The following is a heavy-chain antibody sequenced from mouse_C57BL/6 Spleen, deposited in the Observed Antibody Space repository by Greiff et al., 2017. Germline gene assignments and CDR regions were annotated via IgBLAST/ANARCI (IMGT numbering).Heavy chain of an antibody. CDR1: GFSLTSYG. CDR2: IWSGGST. Sequence: VQLQQSGPGLVQPSQSLSITCTVSGFSLTSYGVHWVRQSPGKGLEWLGVIWSGGSTDYNAAFISRLSISKDNSKSQVLFKMNSLQADDTAIYYCASPYYGSSYVYFDVRGTGTTVTVSS. V-gene: IGHV2-2*01. J-gene: IGHJ1*03. CDR3: ASPYYGSSYVYFDV. D-gene: IGHD1-1*01.